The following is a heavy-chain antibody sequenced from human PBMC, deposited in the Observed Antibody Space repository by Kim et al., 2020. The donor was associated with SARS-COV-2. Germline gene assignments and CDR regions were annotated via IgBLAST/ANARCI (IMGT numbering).Heavy chain of an antibody. V-gene: IGHV5-10-1*01. J-gene: IGHJ4*02. CDR3: ARHVRGIAVSFDY. Sequence: PSLQGHVTTSADKSISTAYLQWSSLKASDTAMYYCARHVRGIAVSFDYWGQGTLVTVSS. D-gene: IGHD6-19*01.